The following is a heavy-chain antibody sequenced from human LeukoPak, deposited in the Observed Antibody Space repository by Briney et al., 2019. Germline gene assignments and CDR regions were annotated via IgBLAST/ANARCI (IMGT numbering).Heavy chain of an antibody. Sequence: GGSLRLSCAASGFTFRSYVMSWVRRAPGKGLESVSGISGGGAKTYNADSVKGRFTISRDNSKNTLYLQMNSLRAEDTAVYYCAKGGDSNSWYYFNYWGQGTLVTVSS. J-gene: IGHJ4*02. V-gene: IGHV3-23*01. CDR3: AKGGDSNSWYYFNY. CDR2: ISGGGAKT. CDR1: GFTFRSYV. D-gene: IGHD6-13*01.